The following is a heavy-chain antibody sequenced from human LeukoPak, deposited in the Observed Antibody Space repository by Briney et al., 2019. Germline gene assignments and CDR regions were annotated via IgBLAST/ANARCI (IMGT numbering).Heavy chain of an antibody. CDR3: ARDPGAAIYYFDY. V-gene: IGHV4-59*01. D-gene: IGHD2-2*01. CDR1: GGSISSYY. J-gene: IGHJ4*02. CDR2: IYYSGST. Sequence: SETLSLTCTVSGGSISSYYWSWIRQPPGKGLEWIGYIYYSGSTNYNPSLKSRVTISVDTSKNQFSLKLSSVTAADTAVYYCARDPGAAIYYFDYWGQGTLVTVSS.